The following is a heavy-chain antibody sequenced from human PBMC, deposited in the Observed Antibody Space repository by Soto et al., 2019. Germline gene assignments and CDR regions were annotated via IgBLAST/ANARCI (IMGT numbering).Heavy chain of an antibody. J-gene: IGHJ3*02. CDR1: GXTFSSYW. V-gene: IGHV3-7*03. CDR2: IKQDGSEK. CDR3: ARELRFLEWPLADAFDI. D-gene: IGHD3-3*01. Sequence: LRLSFAASGXTFSSYWMSWVRQAPGKGLEWVANIKQDGSEKYYVDSVKGRFTISRDNAKNSLYLQMNSLRAEDTAVYYCARELRFLEWPLADAFDIWGQGTMVTVSS.